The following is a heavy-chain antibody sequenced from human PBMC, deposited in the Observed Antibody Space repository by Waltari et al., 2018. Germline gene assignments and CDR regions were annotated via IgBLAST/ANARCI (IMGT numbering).Heavy chain of an antibody. CDR1: GGSISSYY. CDR2: IYYSGST. Sequence: QVQLQESGPGLVKPSETLSLTCTVSGGSISSYYWSWIRQPPGKGLEWIGYIYYSGSTNYNPSLKSRVTISVDTSKNQFSLKLSSVTAADTAVYYCARITVVPAAFYYYGMDVWGQGTTVTVSS. J-gene: IGHJ6*02. V-gene: IGHV4-59*01. CDR3: ARITVVPAAFYYYGMDV. D-gene: IGHD2-2*01.